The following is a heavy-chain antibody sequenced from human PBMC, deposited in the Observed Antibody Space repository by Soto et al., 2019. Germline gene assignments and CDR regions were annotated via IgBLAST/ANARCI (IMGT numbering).Heavy chain of an antibody. D-gene: IGHD3-9*01. CDR1: GFTFDDYA. J-gene: IGHJ6*03. V-gene: IGHV3-9*01. CDR3: AKDIHFDPTPSYYMDV. Sequence: GGSLRLSCAASGFTFDDYAMHWVRQAPGKGLEWVSGISWNSGSIGYADSVKGRFTISRDNAKNSLYLQMNSLRAEDTALYYCAKDIHFDPTPSYYMDVWGKGTTVTVSS. CDR2: ISWNSGSI.